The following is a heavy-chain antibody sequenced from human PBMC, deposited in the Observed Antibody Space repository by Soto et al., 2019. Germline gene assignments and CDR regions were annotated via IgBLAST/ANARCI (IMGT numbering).Heavy chain of an antibody. Sequence: ASVKVSCKTSGFTFSSTAMQWVRQARGQRLEWIGWIVVGSGNTNYAQKLQERVTITRDTSTSTVYMELRSLRSDDTAVYYCARSPITIFGVVIGDFDYWGQGTLVTVSS. V-gene: IGHV1-58*02. CDR1: GFTFSSTA. J-gene: IGHJ4*02. CDR2: IVVGSGNT. CDR3: ARSPITIFGVVIGDFDY. D-gene: IGHD3-3*01.